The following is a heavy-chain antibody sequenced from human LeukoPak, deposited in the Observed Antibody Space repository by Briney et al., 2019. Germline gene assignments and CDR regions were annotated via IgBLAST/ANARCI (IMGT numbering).Heavy chain of an antibody. V-gene: IGHV4-39*01. Sequence: PSETLSLTCTVSGGSISSSSYYWGWIRQPPGKGLEWIGSIYYSGSTYYNPSLKSRVTISVDTSKNQFSLKLSSVTTADTAVYYCARHKGQLLSYAFDIWGQGTMVTVSS. CDR2: IYYSGST. D-gene: IGHD2-2*01. CDR3: ARHKGQLLSYAFDI. CDR1: GGSISSSSYY. J-gene: IGHJ3*02.